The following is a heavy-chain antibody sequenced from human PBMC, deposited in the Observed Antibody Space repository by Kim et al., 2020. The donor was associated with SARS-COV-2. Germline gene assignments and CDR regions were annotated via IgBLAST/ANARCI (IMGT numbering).Heavy chain of an antibody. Sequence: SETLSLTCTVSGGSISSYYWSWIRQPPGKGLEWIGYIYYSGSTNYNPSLKSRVTISVDTSKNQFSLKLSSVTAADTAVYYCARHSRLLQVEIDYWGQGTLVTVSS. CDR1: GGSISSYY. D-gene: IGHD3-22*01. CDR3: ARHSRLLQVEIDY. V-gene: IGHV4-59*08. CDR2: IYYSGST. J-gene: IGHJ4*02.